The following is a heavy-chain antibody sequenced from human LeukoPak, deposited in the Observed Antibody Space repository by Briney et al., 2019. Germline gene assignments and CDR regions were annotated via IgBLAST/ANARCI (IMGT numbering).Heavy chain of an antibody. D-gene: IGHD2-2*01. CDR1: GFTFSSYG. V-gene: IGHV3-30*18. CDR2: ISYDGSNK. J-gene: IGHJ3*02. Sequence: GGSLRLSCAASGFTFSSYGMHWVRQAPGKGLEWVAVISYDGSNKYYVDSVKGRFTISRDNSKNTLYLQMNSLRAEDTAVYYCAKLQAGLVGAFDIWGQGTMVTVSS. CDR3: AKLQAGLVGAFDI.